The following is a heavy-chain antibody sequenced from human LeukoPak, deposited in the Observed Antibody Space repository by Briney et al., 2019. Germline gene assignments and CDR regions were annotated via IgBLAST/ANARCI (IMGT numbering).Heavy chain of an antibody. CDR2: IYYSGST. J-gene: IGHJ5*02. CDR1: GGSISSSSYY. D-gene: IGHD3-22*01. CDR3: ARGRLGLDP. V-gene: IGHV4-61*05. Sequence: SETLSLTCTVSGGSISSSSYYWGWIRQPPGKGLEWIGYIYYSGSTNYNASLKSRVTISVDTSKNQFSLRLTSVTAADTAVYYCARGRLGLDPWGQGTLVAVSS.